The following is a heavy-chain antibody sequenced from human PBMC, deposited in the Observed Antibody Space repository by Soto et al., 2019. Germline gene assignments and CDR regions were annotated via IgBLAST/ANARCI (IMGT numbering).Heavy chain of an antibody. Sequence: GVSLRLSCAASGFAFSIYAMSWVRQAPGKGLEWVASVSGSGGSTYSADSVKGRFTISRDNSKIMVYLQMNSLRAEDTAIYYCAKCDGDYRYYYYGMDVWGQGTTVTVSS. V-gene: IGHV3-23*01. CDR2: VSGSGGST. D-gene: IGHD4-17*01. CDR3: AKCDGDYRYYYYGMDV. CDR1: GFAFSIYA. J-gene: IGHJ6*02.